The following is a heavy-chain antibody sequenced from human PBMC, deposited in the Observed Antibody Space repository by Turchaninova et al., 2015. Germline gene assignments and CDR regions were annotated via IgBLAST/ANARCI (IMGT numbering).Heavy chain of an antibody. CDR2: INHRGRT. J-gene: IGHJ4*02. CDR3: ARGQGGDYLSYFVY. CDR1: GGSFSDYY. D-gene: IGHD4-17*01. V-gene: IGHV4-34*01. Sequence: QVQLQQWGAGLLKPSETLSLTCAVYGGSFSDYYWSWIRQPPGQGRGGLGEINHRGRTNYNPSLKRGGTISADTSKNQFSRRLSSVTAADTGVYYCARGQGGDYLSYFVYWGQGNLVTVSS.